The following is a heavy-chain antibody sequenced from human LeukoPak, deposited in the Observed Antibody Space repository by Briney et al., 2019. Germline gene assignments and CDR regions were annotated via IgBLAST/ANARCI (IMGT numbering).Heavy chain of an antibody. CDR3: ARAKKRSGRSRNFYLDV. Sequence: SETLSLTCTVSDDPINSGVYYWNWIRQPAGKGLEWIGHIYTSGTTTNSNPSLKSRVAISLDTSKNHFSLKLSSVTAADTAVYYCARAKKRSGRSRNFYLDVWGKGATVTVSS. V-gene: IGHV4-61*09. CDR1: DDPINSGVYY. D-gene: IGHD1-26*01. CDR2: IYTSGTTT. J-gene: IGHJ6*03.